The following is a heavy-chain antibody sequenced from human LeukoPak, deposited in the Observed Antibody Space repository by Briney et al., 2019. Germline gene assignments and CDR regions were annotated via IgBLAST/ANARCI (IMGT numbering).Heavy chain of an antibody. V-gene: IGHV3-66*01. D-gene: IGHD2-21*01. Sequence: PGGSLRLSCTASGFTVSNNYMSWVRQAPGKGLEWVSVIYSGGSTSYADSVKGRFTISRDNSKNTLYLQMNSLRAEDTAVYYCARFTHGGDFDYWGQGTLVTVSS. CDR2: IYSGGST. CDR3: ARFTHGGDFDY. J-gene: IGHJ4*02. CDR1: GFTVSNNY.